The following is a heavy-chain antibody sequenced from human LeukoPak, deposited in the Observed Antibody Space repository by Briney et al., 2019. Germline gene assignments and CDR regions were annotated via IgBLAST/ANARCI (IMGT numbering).Heavy chain of an antibody. V-gene: IGHV4-59*01. CDR2: IYYSGST. CDR3: AREVAGERAFDI. Sequence: TSETLSLTCTVSGGSISSYYCNWIRQPPGKGLEWIGYIYYSGSTNYNPSLKSRVTISVDTSKNQFSLKLRSATAADTAVYYCAREVAGERAFDIWGQGTMVTVSS. J-gene: IGHJ3*02. D-gene: IGHD2-15*01. CDR1: GGSISSYY.